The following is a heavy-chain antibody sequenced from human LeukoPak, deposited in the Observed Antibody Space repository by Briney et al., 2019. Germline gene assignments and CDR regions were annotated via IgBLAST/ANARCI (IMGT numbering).Heavy chain of an antibody. J-gene: IGHJ4*02. CDR3: AREMPEMATIPYFDY. Sequence: GGSLRLSCAASGFTFSSYSMNWVRQAPGKGLEWVSSISSSSSYIYYADSVKGRFTISRDNAKNSLYLQMNSLRAEDTAVYYCAREMPEMATIPYFDYWGQGTLVTVSS. V-gene: IGHV3-21*01. CDR2: ISSSSSYI. CDR1: GFTFSSYS. D-gene: IGHD5-24*01.